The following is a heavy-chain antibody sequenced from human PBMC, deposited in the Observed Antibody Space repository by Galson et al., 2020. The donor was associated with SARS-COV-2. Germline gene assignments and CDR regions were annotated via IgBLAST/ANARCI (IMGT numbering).Heavy chain of an antibody. CDR1: GFTFSDYY. V-gene: IGHV3-11*01. Sequence: GESLKISCAASGFTFSDYYISWTRQAPGKGLEWVSYISSSGSTIYYADSVKGRFTISRDNAKNSLYLQMNSLRVEDTAVYFCARDYVPPYYYYYMDVWGKGTTVTVSS. CDR2: ISSSGSTI. J-gene: IGHJ6*03. CDR3: ARDYVPPYYYYYMDV. D-gene: IGHD3-16*01.